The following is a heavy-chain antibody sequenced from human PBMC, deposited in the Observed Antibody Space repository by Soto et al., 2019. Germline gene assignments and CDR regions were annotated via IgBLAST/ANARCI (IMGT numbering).Heavy chain of an antibody. J-gene: IGHJ4*02. CDR1: GFTFSSYW. CDR2: IKQDGSEK. CDR3: ASDPNRETYYDFWSGYPPTSY. Sequence: GGSLRLSCAASGFTFSSYWMSWVRQAPGKGLEWVANIKQDGSEKYYVDSVKGRFTISRDNAKNSLYLQMNSLRAEDTAVYYCASDPNRETYYDFWSGYPPTSYWGQGTLVTVSS. D-gene: IGHD3-3*01. V-gene: IGHV3-7*01.